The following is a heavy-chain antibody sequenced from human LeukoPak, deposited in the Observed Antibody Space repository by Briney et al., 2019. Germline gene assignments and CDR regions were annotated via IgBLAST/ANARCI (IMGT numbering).Heavy chain of an antibody. V-gene: IGHV4-61*02. CDR1: GDSISSGDYY. CDR3: ARDSGSSWYYNWFDP. CDR2: ISSSGST. Sequence: SETLSLTCTVSGDSISSGDYYWSWIRQPAGKGLEWIGRISSSGSTNYNPSLKSRVTISVDTSKNQFSLKLSSVTAADTAVYYCARDSGSSWYYNWFDPWGQGTLVTVSS. D-gene: IGHD6-13*01. J-gene: IGHJ5*02.